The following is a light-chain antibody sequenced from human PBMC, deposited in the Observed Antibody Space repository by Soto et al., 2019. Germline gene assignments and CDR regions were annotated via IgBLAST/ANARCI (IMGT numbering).Light chain of an antibody. CDR3: CSYAGIYVV. V-gene: IGLV2-11*01. CDR2: DVN. Sequence: SVLTQPRSVSGSPGHSVTISCTGTSSDVGDYSYVSWYQQLPGKAPKLMIYDVNKRPSGVPDRFSGYRSGNTASLTISGLQAEDEADYYCCSYAGIYVVFGGGTK. CDR1: SSDVGDYSY. J-gene: IGLJ3*02.